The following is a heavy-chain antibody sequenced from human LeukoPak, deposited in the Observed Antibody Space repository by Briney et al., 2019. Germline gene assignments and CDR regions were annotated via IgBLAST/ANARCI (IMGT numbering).Heavy chain of an antibody. D-gene: IGHD6-19*01. Sequence: PSETLSLTCAVYGGSFSGYYWSWIRQPPGKGLEWIGEINHSGSTNYNPSLESRVTISVDTSKNQFSLKLSSVTAADTAVYYCARGHGYSDGSSGWPGDAFDIWGQGTMVTVSS. J-gene: IGHJ3*02. CDR2: INHSGST. V-gene: IGHV4-34*01. CDR1: GGSFSGYY. CDR3: ARGHGYSDGSSGWPGDAFDI.